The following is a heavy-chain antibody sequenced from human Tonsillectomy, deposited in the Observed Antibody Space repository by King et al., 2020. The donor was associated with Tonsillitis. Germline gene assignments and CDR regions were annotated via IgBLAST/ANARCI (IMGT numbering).Heavy chain of an antibody. CDR3: ARDRDDYIFDY. Sequence: QLVESGGGVVQPGRSLRLSCAASGFTFSSYDMHWVRQAPGKGLEWVAVISYDGSNRYYADSVQGRFTISRDNSKNTLYLQMNSLRAEDTAVYYCARDRDDYIFDYWGQGTLVTVSS. V-gene: IGHV3-33*05. D-gene: IGHD4/OR15-4a*01. CDR2: ISYDGSNR. J-gene: IGHJ4*02. CDR1: GFTFSSYD.